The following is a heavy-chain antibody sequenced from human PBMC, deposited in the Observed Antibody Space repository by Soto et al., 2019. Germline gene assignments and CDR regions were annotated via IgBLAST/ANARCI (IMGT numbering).Heavy chain of an antibody. Sequence: QVQLVESGGGVVQPGRSLRLSCAASGFTFSSYAMHWVRQAPGKGLEWVAVISYDGSNKYYADSVKGRFTISRDNSKNTLYLQMNSLRAEDTAVYYCANAPSYYFDYWGQGTLVTVSS. V-gene: IGHV3-30-3*01. CDR3: ANAPSYYFDY. CDR1: GFTFSSYA. J-gene: IGHJ4*02. CDR2: ISYDGSNK.